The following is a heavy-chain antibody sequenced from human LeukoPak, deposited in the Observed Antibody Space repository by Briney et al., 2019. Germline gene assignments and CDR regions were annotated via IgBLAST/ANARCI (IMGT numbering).Heavy chain of an antibody. Sequence: ASVKVSCKASGYTFTGYYMHWVRQAPGQGLEWMGWINPNSGGTNYAQKFQGRVTMTRDTSINTAYMELSRLRSDDTAVYYCAREDDIAVAGGFDYWGQGTLVTVSS. V-gene: IGHV1-2*02. CDR1: GYTFTGYY. D-gene: IGHD6-19*01. J-gene: IGHJ4*02. CDR2: INPNSGGT. CDR3: AREDDIAVAGGFDY.